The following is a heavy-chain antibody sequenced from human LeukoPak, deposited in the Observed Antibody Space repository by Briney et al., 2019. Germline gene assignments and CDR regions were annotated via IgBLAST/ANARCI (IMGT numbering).Heavy chain of an antibody. CDR2: IYYSGST. J-gene: IGHJ5*02. CDR1: GGSISSSSYY. V-gene: IGHV4-39*01. Sequence: SETLSLTCTVSGGSISSSSYYWGWIRQPPGKGLEWIGSIYYSGSTYYNPSLKSRVTISVDTSANQFSLKLNSVTAADTAVYYCARPIRSRDNNWFDPWGQGTLVTVSS. D-gene: IGHD3-10*01. CDR3: ARPIRSRDNNWFDP.